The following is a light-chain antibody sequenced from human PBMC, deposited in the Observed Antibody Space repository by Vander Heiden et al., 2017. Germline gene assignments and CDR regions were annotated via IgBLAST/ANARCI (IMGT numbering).Light chain of an antibody. Sequence: VLTQSPGTLSLSPVERATPSCRASQCLSSSYFAWYQQTPCQATRHLIYGASSKATGIPEKFSGSGSGTDFTLSISRLGAEEFAGYYCQRYGRADTFGGGTKVEIK. J-gene: IGKJ4*01. CDR2: GAS. CDR1: QCLSSSY. CDR3: QRYGRADT. V-gene: IGKV3-20*01.